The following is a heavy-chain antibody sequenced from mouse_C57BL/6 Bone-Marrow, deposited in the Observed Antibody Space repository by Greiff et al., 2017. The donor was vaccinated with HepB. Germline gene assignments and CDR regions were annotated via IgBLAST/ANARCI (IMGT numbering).Heavy chain of an antibody. J-gene: IGHJ4*01. CDR1: GFTFSDYY. V-gene: IGHV5-12*01. CDR2: ISNGGGST. Sequence: EVQRVESGGGLVQPGGSLKLSCAASGFTFSDYYMYWVRQTPEKRLEWVAYISNGGGSTYYPDTVKGRFTISRDNAKNTLYLQMSRLKSEDTDMYYCARQLDYWGQGTSVTVSS. CDR3: ARQLDY.